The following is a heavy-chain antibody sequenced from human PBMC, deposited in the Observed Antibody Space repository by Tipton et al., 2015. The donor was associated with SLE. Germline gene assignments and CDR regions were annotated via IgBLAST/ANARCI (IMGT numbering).Heavy chain of an antibody. CDR2: ASYDGINK. Sequence: SLRLSCAASGFTFSNYAMHWVRQAPGKGLEWVAVASYDGINKYYADSVRGRFTISRDNSKNTLYLQMSSLRPEDTAVYSCAREGPYYDSWGAFDYWGQGTLVTVSS. J-gene: IGHJ4*02. CDR1: GFTFSNYA. V-gene: IGHV3-30-3*01. CDR3: AREGPYYDSWGAFDY. D-gene: IGHD3-3*01.